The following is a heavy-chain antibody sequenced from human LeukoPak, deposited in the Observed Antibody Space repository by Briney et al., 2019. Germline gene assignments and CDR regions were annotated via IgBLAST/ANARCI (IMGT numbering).Heavy chain of an antibody. V-gene: IGHV6-1*01. CDR3: ARVGDCTNGVCLYYFDY. CDR1: GDTVSSNSAA. Sequence: SQTLSLTCALSGDTVSSNSAAWDWIRQSPSRGLEWLVRTYYRSKWYNDYAVSVKSRITINPDTSKNQCSLQLNSVTPEDTAVYYCARVGDCTNGVCLYYFDYWGQGTLVTVSS. J-gene: IGHJ4*02. CDR2: TYYRSKWYN. D-gene: IGHD2-8*01.